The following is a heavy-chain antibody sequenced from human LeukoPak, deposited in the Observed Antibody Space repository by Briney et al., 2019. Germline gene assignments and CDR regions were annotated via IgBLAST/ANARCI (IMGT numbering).Heavy chain of an antibody. V-gene: IGHV3-7*01. CDR3: ARDRARTGYFDY. CDR2: IKQDGREK. Sequence: PGGSLRLSCAASGFTCSSYWMSWVRQAPGKGLEWVANIKQDGREKYYVDSVKGRFTISRDNAKNSLYLQMNSLRDEDTAVYYCARDRARTGYFDYWGQGTLVTVSS. D-gene: IGHD1-1*01. J-gene: IGHJ4*02. CDR1: GFTCSSYW.